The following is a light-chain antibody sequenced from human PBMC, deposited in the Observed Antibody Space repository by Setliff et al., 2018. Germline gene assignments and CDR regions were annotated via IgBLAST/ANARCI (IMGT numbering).Light chain of an antibody. Sequence: QSVLAQPAAVSGSPGQSITISCTGTSSDVGTYNFVSWYQQHPAKAPKLLIYEVTKRPSGVSDRFSGSKSGNTAFLTISGLQAEDEADYYCLSYTSKTTHALFGGGTKVTVL. J-gene: IGLJ2*01. CDR1: SSDVGTYNF. CDR3: LSYTSKTTHAL. V-gene: IGLV2-14*03. CDR2: EVT.